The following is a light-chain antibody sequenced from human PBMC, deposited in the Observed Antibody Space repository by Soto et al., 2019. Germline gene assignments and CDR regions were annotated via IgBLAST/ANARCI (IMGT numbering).Light chain of an antibody. CDR2: EVR. CDR3: SSYTSKSSLI. V-gene: IGLV2-14*01. J-gene: IGLJ2*01. Sequence: QSALTQPASVSGSPGQSITISCAGTMRDVGAYNLVSWYQQHPGRAPQLIIYEVRNRPSGISFRFAGSKSGNTASLTISGLQAEDEADYYCSSYTSKSSLIFGGGTKVTVL. CDR1: MRDVGAYNL.